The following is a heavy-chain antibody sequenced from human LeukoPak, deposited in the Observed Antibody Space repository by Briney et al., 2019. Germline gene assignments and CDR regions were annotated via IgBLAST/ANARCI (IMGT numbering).Heavy chain of an antibody. J-gene: IGHJ5*02. D-gene: IGHD5-24*01. CDR3: ARHPSGRMWLQQGGWFDP. V-gene: IGHV4-39*01. Sequence: SETLSFTCTVSGGSISSISYYWGWIRQPPGKGLEWIGSMYHNGSTYYNPSLKSRVTISVDTSKNQFSLKLSSVTAADTAVYYCARHPSGRMWLQQGGWFDPWGQGTLVTVSS. CDR2: MYHNGST. CDR1: GGSISSISYY.